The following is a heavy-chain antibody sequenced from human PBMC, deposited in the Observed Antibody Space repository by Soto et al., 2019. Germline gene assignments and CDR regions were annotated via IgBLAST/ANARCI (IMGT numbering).Heavy chain of an antibody. CDR2: IYSGGST. D-gene: IGHD2-21*01. Sequence: EVQLVESGGGLVQPGGSLRLSCAASGFTVSSNYMSWVRQAPGKGLEWVSVIYSGGSTYYADSVKGRFTISRDNSKNTLYLQMNSLRAEDTAVYYCARDQGEALPYYYYGMDVWGQGTTVTVSS. V-gene: IGHV3-66*01. CDR1: GFTVSSNY. CDR3: ARDQGEALPYYYYGMDV. J-gene: IGHJ6*02.